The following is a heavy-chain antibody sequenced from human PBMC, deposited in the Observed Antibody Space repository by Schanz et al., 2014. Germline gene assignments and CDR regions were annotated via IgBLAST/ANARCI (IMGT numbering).Heavy chain of an antibody. CDR3: ARDSLRGATGGYGMDV. J-gene: IGHJ6*02. CDR2: IYYSGST. CDR1: GGSISSGGYY. Sequence: QVQLQESGPGLVKPSQTLSLTCTVSGGSISSGGYYWSWIRQHPGKGLEWIGYIYYSGSTNYNPSLKSRVTISVDKSKNQFSLKVRSVTAADTAVYYCARDSLRGATGGYGMDVWGQGTTVTVSS. V-gene: IGHV4-61*08. D-gene: IGHD2-8*02.